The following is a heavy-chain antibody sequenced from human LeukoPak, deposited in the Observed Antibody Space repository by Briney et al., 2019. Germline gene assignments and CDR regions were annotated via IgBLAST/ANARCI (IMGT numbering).Heavy chain of an antibody. CDR2: ISSSSSYI. Sequence: GGSLRLSCAASGFTFSSYSMNRVRQAPGKGLEWVSSISSSSSYIYYAGSVKGRFTISRDNAKNSLYLQMNSLRAEDTAVYYCARRPSSWYADYWGQGTLVTVSS. J-gene: IGHJ4*02. CDR1: GFTFSSYS. CDR3: ARRPSSWYADY. D-gene: IGHD6-13*01. V-gene: IGHV3-21*01.